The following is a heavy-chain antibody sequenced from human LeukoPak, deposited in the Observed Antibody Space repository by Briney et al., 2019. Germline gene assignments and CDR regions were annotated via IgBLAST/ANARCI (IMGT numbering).Heavy chain of an antibody. CDR2: IIPIFGTA. CDR3: ARGLPYSSGWFEVTPFDY. D-gene: IGHD6-19*01. V-gene: IGHV1-69*13. Sequence: SVKVSCKASGGTFSSYAISWVRQAPGQGLEWMGGIIPIFGTANYAQKFQGRVTITADESTSTAYMELSSLRSEDTAVYYCARGLPYSSGWFEVTPFDYWGQGTLVTVSS. J-gene: IGHJ4*02. CDR1: GGTFSSYA.